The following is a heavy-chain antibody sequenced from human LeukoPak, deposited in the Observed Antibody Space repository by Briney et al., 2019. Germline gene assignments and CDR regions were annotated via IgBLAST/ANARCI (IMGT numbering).Heavy chain of an antibody. CDR2: IIPIFGTA. Sequence: ASVRVSCKASGGTFSSYAISWVRQAPGQGLEWMGGIIPIFGTANYAQKFQGRVTITADESTSTAYMELSSLRSEDTAVYYCARATRASRYNWNYGVDYWGQGTLVTVSS. CDR3: ARATRASRYNWNYGVDY. V-gene: IGHV1-69*13. J-gene: IGHJ4*02. D-gene: IGHD1-7*01. CDR1: GGTFSSYA.